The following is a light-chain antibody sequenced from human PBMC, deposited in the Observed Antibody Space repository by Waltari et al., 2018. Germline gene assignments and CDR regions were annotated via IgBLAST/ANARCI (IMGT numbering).Light chain of an antibody. Sequence: EIVLTQSPATLSLSPGERATLSCSASQSVSTSLAWYQQKPGQAPRVLIYDASKRVTGIPVRLSGSGSGTDFTLTISSLEPEDFAVYYCQQYSNWVFTFGPGTKVAI. CDR2: DAS. CDR3: QQYSNWVFT. J-gene: IGKJ3*01. CDR1: QSVSTS. V-gene: IGKV3-11*01.